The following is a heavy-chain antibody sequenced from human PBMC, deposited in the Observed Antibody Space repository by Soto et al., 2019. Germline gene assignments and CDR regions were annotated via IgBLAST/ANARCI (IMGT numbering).Heavy chain of an antibody. D-gene: IGHD3-22*01. J-gene: IGHJ1*01. CDR1: GFTFSSYA. CDR3: TYLLLWGSMIPFQH. CDR2: MSGSGGNT. V-gene: IGHV3-23*01. Sequence: EVQLLESGGGLVQPGGSLRLSCVASGFTFSSYAMSWVHQAPGKGLEWVSAMSGSGGNTYYADYVKGRVTISRDSSENTLYLQMNRLRVEDTAVYYCTYLLLWGSMIPFQHWGQGTLVTVCS.